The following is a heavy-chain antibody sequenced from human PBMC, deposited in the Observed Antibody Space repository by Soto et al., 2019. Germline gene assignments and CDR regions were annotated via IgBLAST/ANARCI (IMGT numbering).Heavy chain of an antibody. CDR2: IIPIFGTA. J-gene: IGHJ5*02. CDR3: ARGPGGYSDNWFDP. CDR1: GGTFSSYS. V-gene: IGHV1-69*06. D-gene: IGHD3-22*01. Sequence: SVKVSCKASGGTFSSYSISWVLQAPGQGLEWMGGIIPIFGTANYAQKFQGRVTITADKSTSTAYMELSSLRSEDTAVYYCARGPGGYSDNWFDPWGQGTLVTVSS.